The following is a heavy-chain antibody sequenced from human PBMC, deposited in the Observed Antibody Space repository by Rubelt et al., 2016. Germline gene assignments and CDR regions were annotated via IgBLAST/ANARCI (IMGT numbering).Heavy chain of an antibody. CDR2: ISASGGST. D-gene: IGHD6-6*01. CDR3: AKGSGAARISDGLDY. CDR1: GFPFSTYA. J-gene: IGHJ4*02. V-gene: IGHV3-23*01. Sequence: GESLRLSCAASGFPFSTYAMSWVRQAPGKGLEWVSAISASGGSTYYADSVKGRFTISRDNSKNTLYLQMNSLRAEDTAVYSCAKGSGAARISDGLDYWGQGTLVTVSS.